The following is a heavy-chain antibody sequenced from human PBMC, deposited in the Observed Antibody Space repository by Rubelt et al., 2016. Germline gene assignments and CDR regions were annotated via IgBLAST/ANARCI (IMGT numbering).Heavy chain of an antibody. CDR2: INDDGSST. V-gene: IGHV3-74*02. CDR1: GFTFSNYR. Sequence: VQLVESGGGVVQPGRSLRLSCAASGFTFSNYRMHWVRQAPGKGLVWVSRINDDGSSTGYAASVKGRFTISRDNARNTLYLQMNSLRAEDTALYYWAKDRGGTWYAAFDIWGQGTMVSVSS. CDR3: AKDRGGTWYAAFDI. D-gene: IGHD6-13*01. J-gene: IGHJ3*02.